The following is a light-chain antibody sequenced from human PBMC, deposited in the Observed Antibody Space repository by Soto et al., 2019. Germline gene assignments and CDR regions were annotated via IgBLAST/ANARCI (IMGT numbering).Light chain of an antibody. Sequence: EIVMTQSPATLSVSPGESATLSCRASQTVSTNLAWYQCKPGQPPRLLIYSASTRAAGLPARFSGSGSGTEFTLTISSLQSEDFAVYGCQQYNAWPWTFGQGTKVELK. J-gene: IGKJ1*01. V-gene: IGKV3-15*01. CDR2: SAS. CDR1: QTVSTN. CDR3: QQYNAWPWT.